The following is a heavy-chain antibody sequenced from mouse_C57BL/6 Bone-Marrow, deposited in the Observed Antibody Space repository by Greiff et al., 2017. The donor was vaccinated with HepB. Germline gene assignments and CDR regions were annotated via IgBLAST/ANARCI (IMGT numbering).Heavy chain of an antibody. CDR2: IDPSDSYT. J-gene: IGHJ2*01. CDR3: ARRGY. Sequence: QVQLQQPGAELVMPGASVKLSCKASGYTFTSYWMHWVKQRPGQGLEWIGEIDPSDSYTNYNQKFKGKSTLSVDKSSSTAYMQLSSLTSEDSAVYYCARRGYWGQGTTLTVSS. V-gene: IGHV1-69*01. CDR1: GYTFTSYW.